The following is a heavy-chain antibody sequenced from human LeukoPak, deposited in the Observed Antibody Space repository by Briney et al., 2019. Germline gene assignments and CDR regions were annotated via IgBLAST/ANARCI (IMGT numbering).Heavy chain of an antibody. CDR2: INWNGGST. Sequence: GGSLTLSRADSGFTFDDYGISWVRQAPGKGLEWVSGINWNGGSTGYADSVKGRFTISRDNAKNSLYLQMNSLRAEDTALYYCARGGWFGVLLFDYWGQGTMVTVSS. J-gene: IGHJ4*02. D-gene: IGHD3-10*01. CDR3: ARGGWFGVLLFDY. CDR1: GFTFDDYG. V-gene: IGHV3-20*04.